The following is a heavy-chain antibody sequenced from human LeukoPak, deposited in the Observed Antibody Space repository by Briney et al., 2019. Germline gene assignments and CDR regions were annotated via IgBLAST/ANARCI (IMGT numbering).Heavy chain of an antibody. CDR1: GYSISSGYY. D-gene: IGHD3-22*01. J-gene: IGHJ4*02. CDR3: ARGKGYYDSSGYYGTLLDY. Sequence: SETLSLTCTVSGYSISSGYYWGWIRQPPGEGLEWIGYIYYSGSTNYNPSLKSRVTISVDTSKNQFSLKLSSVTAADTAVYYCARGKGYYDSSGYYGTLLDYWGQGTLVTVSS. CDR2: IYYSGST. V-gene: IGHV4-61*01.